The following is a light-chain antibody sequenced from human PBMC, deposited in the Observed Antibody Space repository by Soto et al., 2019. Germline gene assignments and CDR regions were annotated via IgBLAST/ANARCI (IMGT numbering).Light chain of an antibody. Sequence: EIVLTQSPATLPLSPGERATLSCRASQSVSSYLAWYQQKPGQAPRLLIYDASNRATGIPARFSGSGSGTDFTPTISRLEPEDFAVYYCQQRSNWPPTFGQGTKLEIK. CDR2: DAS. V-gene: IGKV3-11*01. J-gene: IGKJ2*01. CDR1: QSVSSY. CDR3: QQRSNWPPT.